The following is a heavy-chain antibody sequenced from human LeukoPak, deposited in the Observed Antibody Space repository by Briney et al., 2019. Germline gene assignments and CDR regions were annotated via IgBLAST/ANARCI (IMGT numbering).Heavy chain of an antibody. Sequence: SLRLSCAASGFTFDDYAMHWVRQAPGKGLEWVSGISWNSGSIGYADSVKGRFTISRDNAKNSLYLQMNSLRAEDTALYYCAKESDYGDYVLAFDIWGQGTMVTVSS. V-gene: IGHV3-9*01. D-gene: IGHD4-17*01. CDR1: GFTFDDYA. CDR3: AKESDYGDYVLAFDI. CDR2: ISWNSGSI. J-gene: IGHJ3*02.